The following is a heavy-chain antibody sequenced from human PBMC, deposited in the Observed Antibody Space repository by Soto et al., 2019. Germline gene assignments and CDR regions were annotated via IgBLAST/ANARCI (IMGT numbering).Heavy chain of an antibody. J-gene: IGHJ4*02. CDR2: INHSGST. CDR3: ARGVRSGWYWPGY. Sequence: SETLSLTCAVYGGSFSGYYWSWIRQPPGKGLEWIGEINHSGSTNYNPSLKSRVTISVDTSKNQFSLKLSSVTAADTAVYYCARGVRSGWYWPGYWGQGTLVTVSS. D-gene: IGHD6-19*01. V-gene: IGHV4-34*01. CDR1: GGSFSGYY.